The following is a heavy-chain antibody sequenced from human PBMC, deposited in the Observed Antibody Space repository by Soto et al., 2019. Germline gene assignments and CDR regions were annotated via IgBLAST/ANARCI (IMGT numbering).Heavy chain of an antibody. J-gene: IGHJ4*02. CDR2: ISGSGGST. V-gene: IGHV3-23*01. CDR1: GFTFSSYA. D-gene: IGHD2-15*01. Sequence: PGGSLRLSCAASGFTFSSYAMSWVRQAPGKGLEWVSAISGSGGSTYYADSVKGRFTISRDNSKNTLYLQMNSLRAEDTAVYYCAKGRGYCSGGSCYYFDYWGQGTLVTVSS. CDR3: AKGRGYCSGGSCYYFDY.